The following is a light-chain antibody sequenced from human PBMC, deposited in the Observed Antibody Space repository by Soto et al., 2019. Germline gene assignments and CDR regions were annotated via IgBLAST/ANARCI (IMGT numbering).Light chain of an antibody. CDR1: QNISSS. Sequence: DIVMSQSPATLSVSPGERVTLSCRASQNISSSLDWYQQIPGQPPRLLFYGASTRASAVPARSSGSGSGTEFTLTISSLQPEDFAVYYCQQYYDWPLTFAGGTKVDIK. CDR2: GAS. V-gene: IGKV3-15*01. J-gene: IGKJ4*01. CDR3: QQYYDWPLT.